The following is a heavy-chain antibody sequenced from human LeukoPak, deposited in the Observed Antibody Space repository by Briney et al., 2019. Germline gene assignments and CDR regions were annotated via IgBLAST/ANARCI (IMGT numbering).Heavy chain of an antibody. Sequence: QTGGSLRLSCEVSGLTFSIYGMHWVRQAPGKGLEWVTFIRDDGSSEHYADSVKGRFTVSRDHSKNTLYLQMNSLTLEDTAVYYCAKDGLVQSSGYDTRYYYYGMDVWGQGTTVTVSS. CDR2: IRDDGSSE. J-gene: IGHJ6*02. CDR1: GLTFSIYG. CDR3: AKDGLVQSSGYDTRYYYYGMDV. D-gene: IGHD5-12*01. V-gene: IGHV3-30*02.